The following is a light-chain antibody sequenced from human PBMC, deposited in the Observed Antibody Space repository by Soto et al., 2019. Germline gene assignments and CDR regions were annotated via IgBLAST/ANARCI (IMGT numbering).Light chain of an antibody. Sequence: EKVMTQSPATLSVSPGERATLSCRASQSVSSNLAWYQQKPGQAPRLLIYGASTRATGFPARFSGSGSGTEFTLTISSLQSEDLAVYYCQQYDNWPLTFGGGTKVEIK. V-gene: IGKV3-15*01. J-gene: IGKJ4*01. CDR3: QQYDNWPLT. CDR2: GAS. CDR1: QSVSSN.